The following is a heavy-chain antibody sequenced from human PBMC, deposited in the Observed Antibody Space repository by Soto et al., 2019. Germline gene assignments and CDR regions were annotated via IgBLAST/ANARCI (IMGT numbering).Heavy chain of an antibody. J-gene: IGHJ4*02. D-gene: IGHD3-22*01. CDR1: GGSISSGDYF. CDR2: IFYSGST. Sequence: SETLSLTCTVSGGSISSGDYFWSWVRQSPGKGLEWIGYIFYSGSTFYNPSLKSRIAISVDTSKNQFSLKLSSVTAADTAVYYCARDATKYDTSGYYYYFDSWGQGTLVTVSS. V-gene: IGHV4-30-4*01. CDR3: ARDATKYDTSGYYYYFDS.